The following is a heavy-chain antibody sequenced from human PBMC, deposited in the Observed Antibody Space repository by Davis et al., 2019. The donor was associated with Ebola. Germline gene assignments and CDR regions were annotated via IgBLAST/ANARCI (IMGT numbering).Heavy chain of an antibody. CDR2: ISGSGGST. Sequence: GGSLRLSCVASGFTFSNYGMHWVRQAPGKGLEWVSAISGSGGSTYYAGSVKGRFTVSRDNSKKTMYLQMNSLRAEDTAVYYCARSGLSFGVVKYHYGMDVWGKGTTVTVSS. J-gene: IGHJ6*04. V-gene: IGHV3-23*01. CDR1: GFTFSNYG. D-gene: IGHD3-3*01. CDR3: ARSGLSFGVVKYHYGMDV.